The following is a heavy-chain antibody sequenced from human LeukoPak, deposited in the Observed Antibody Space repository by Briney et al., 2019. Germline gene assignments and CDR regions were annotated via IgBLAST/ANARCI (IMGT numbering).Heavy chain of an antibody. CDR2: INQDGSGE. V-gene: IGHV3-7*01. Sequence: GGSLRLSCAASGFTFSGFSMSWVRQSPTKGLEWVANINQDGSGEYYAGSVKGRFTIARDNAKNSLYLQMNSLRAEDTAVYYCARDDDVWSGWGHWGRGTLVTVSS. D-gene: IGHD3-3*01. CDR3: ARDDDVWSGWGH. CDR1: GFTFSGFS. J-gene: IGHJ4*02.